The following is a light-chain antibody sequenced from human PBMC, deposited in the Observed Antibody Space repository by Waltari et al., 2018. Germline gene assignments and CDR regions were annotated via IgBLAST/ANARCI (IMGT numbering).Light chain of an antibody. CDR1: SSDVGGYNY. J-gene: IGLJ2*01. CDR3: CSYAGSSNVV. V-gene: IGLV2-23*02. Sequence: QSALTQPASVSGSPGQSITISCPGTSSDVGGYNYVPWYQQHPGKAPKLMIYDVSKRPSGVSNRFSGPKSGNTASLTISGLQAVDEADYYCCSYAGSSNVVFGGGTNLTVL. CDR2: DVS.